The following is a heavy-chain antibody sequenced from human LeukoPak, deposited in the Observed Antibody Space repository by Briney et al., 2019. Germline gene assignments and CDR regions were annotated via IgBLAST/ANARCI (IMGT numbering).Heavy chain of an antibody. Sequence: GGSLRLSCAASGFTISTNYKSWVRQAPGKGLEWVSVIYSGGTTNYADSVKDRFFISRDNSANTLYLQMNSLRVEDTAVYYCARAVAVAGDWDWFDSWGQGTLVTVSS. CDR1: GFTISTNY. J-gene: IGHJ5*01. D-gene: IGHD6-19*01. V-gene: IGHV3-66*01. CDR3: ARAVAVAGDWDWFDS. CDR2: IYSGGTT.